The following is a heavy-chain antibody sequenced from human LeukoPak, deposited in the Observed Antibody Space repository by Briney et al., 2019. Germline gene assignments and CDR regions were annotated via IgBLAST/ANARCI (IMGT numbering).Heavy chain of an antibody. Sequence: GESLKISWKGSGYTFTDRWIGWVRQVPGKGLEWMGIIYPGDSQTRYSPSFQGQVTISAGKSISSAHLQWSSLKASDTAMYFCARFSGSSLDNNGFDPWGQGTLVTVSS. CDR3: ARFSGSSLDNNGFDP. CDR1: GYTFTDRW. D-gene: IGHD1-1*01. CDR2: IYPGDSQT. J-gene: IGHJ5*02. V-gene: IGHV5-51*01.